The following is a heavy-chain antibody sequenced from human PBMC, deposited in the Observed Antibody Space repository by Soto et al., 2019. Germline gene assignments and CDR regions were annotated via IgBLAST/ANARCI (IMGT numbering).Heavy chain of an antibody. D-gene: IGHD1-7*01. CDR2: IFWTDER. J-gene: IGHJ4*02. V-gene: IGHV2-26*01. CDR3: TRALREELPISYFAS. Sequence: QVTLKESGPVLVKPTETLTLTCTVSGFSLSKARMGVSWVRQPPGKALEWLAHIFWTDERSYSTSLKSRLTISTATTKSPVVLTMTTMAPVDTGTYCCTRALREELPISYFASWGQGTLVTFSS. CDR1: GFSLSKARMG.